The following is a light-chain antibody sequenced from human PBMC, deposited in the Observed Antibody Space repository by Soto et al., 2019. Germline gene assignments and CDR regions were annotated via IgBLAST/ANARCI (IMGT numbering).Light chain of an antibody. CDR2: DVS. V-gene: IGLV2-11*01. Sequence: QSVLTQPRSVSGSPGQSVTISCTGTSTDVGGYNFVSWYQQHPGKAPKLMIYDVSKRPSGVPDRFSGSKSGNTASLTISGLQAEDEADYYCCSYAGDSYAGVYPWVFGGGTKVTVL. CDR1: STDVGGYNF. J-gene: IGLJ3*02. CDR3: CSYAGDSYAGVYPWV.